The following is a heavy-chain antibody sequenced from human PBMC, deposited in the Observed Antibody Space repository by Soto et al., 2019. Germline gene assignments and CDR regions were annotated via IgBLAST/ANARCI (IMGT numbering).Heavy chain of an antibody. CDR1: RYTFNTSY. CDR2: ISTYNGNT. Sequence: ASLKVSCKTSRYTFNTSYISWLRQAPGQGLEWIGWISTYNGNTNYVPKFQGRITMTTDTSTSTAYMELRSLRSDDTALYFCARDTSNHFDFWGQ. D-gene: IGHD4-4*01. CDR3: ARDTSNHFDF. V-gene: IGHV1-18*01. J-gene: IGHJ4*02.